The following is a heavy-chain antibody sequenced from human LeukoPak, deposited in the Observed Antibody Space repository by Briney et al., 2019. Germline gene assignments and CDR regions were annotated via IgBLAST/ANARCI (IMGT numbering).Heavy chain of an antibody. Sequence: GGSLRLSCAASGFTFSDYYMSWIRQAPGKGLEWVSYISSSNSYTNYGDSVKGRFTISRDNAKKSLFLQMNSPRAEDTAVYYCARDDMGAFDYWGQGTLVTVSS. CDR2: ISSSNSYT. J-gene: IGHJ4*02. V-gene: IGHV3-11*05. CDR1: GFTFSDYY. CDR3: ARDDMGAFDY. D-gene: IGHD1-26*01.